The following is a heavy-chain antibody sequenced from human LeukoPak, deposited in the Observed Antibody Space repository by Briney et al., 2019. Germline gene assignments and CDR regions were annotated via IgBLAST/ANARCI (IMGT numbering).Heavy chain of an antibody. Sequence: GGSLRLSCAASGFTFRNYWMHWVRQSPGKGLVWVSRISSDGTNTNYADSLKGRFTISRDNPENTLYLQMTSLRAEDTAVYYCARDPGHSNYINDYWGQGTLVTVSS. CDR2: ISSDGTNT. CDR3: ARDPGHSNYINDY. J-gene: IGHJ4*02. D-gene: IGHD4-11*01. CDR1: GFTFRNYW. V-gene: IGHV3-74*01.